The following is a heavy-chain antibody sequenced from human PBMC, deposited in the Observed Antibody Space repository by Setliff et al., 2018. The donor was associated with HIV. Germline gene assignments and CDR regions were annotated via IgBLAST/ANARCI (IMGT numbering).Heavy chain of an antibody. CDR2: IYTSGST. D-gene: IGHD3-10*01. J-gene: IGHJ4*01. CDR3: ARVAFYGPGSHDYFDH. CDR1: GVSINTGSFY. Sequence: SETLSLTCTVSGVSINTGSFYWNWIRQPAGKGLEWIGRIYTSGSTSYTPSLKSRVSISVDTSKNQFSLKLNSVTATDTAMYYCARVAFYGPGSHDYFDHWGHGILVTVS. V-gene: IGHV4-61*02.